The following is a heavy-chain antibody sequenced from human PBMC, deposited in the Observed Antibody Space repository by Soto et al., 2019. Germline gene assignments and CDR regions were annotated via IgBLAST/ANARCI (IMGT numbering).Heavy chain of an antibody. J-gene: IGHJ4*02. CDR2: ISGSGGST. D-gene: IGHD6-19*01. Sequence: PGGSLRLSCAASGFSFSNYAMAWVRQAPGKGLEWVSGISGSGGSTYYADFVKGRFTISRDNSMNTVYLQMNSLRAEDTALYYCAIPLPNGAMAPAHDNRAQRTPVTGSS. CDR3: AIPLPNGAMAPAHDN. CDR1: GFSFSNYA. V-gene: IGHV3-23*01.